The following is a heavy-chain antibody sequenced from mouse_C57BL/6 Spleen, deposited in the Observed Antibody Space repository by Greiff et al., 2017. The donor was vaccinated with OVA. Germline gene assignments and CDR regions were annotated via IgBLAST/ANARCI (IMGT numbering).Heavy chain of an antibody. CDR2: INPYNGGT. D-gene: IGHD1-1*01. CDR1: GYTFTDYY. CDR3: ARAYYGSSYWYFDV. J-gene: IGHJ1*03. V-gene: IGHV1-19*01. Sequence: DVKLQESGPVLVKPGASVKMSCKASGYTFTDYYMNWVKQSHGKSLEWIGVINPYNGGTSYNQKFKGKATLHVDKSSSTAYLELNSLTSEDSAVYYCARAYYGSSYWYFDVWGTGTTVTVSS.